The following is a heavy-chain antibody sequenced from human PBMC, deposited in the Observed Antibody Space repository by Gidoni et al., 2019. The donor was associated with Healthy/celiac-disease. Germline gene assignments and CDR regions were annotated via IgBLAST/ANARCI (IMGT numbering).Heavy chain of an antibody. CDR1: GGSISSSSYY. CDR3: ARLPVGGDYYNWFDP. D-gene: IGHD4-17*01. J-gene: IGHJ5*02. Sequence: QLQLQESGPGLVQPSATLSLTCTVSGGSISSSSYYWGWIRQPPGKGLEWIGSIYYSGSTYYNPSLKSRVTISVDTSKNQFSLKLSSVTAADTAVYYCARLPVGGDYYNWFDPWGQGTLVTVSS. V-gene: IGHV4-39*01. CDR2: IYYSGST.